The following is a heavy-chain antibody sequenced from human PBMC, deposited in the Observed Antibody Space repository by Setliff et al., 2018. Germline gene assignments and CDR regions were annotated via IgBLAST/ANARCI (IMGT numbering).Heavy chain of an antibody. CDR3: ASRGKQGVLWFGESLGAFDI. J-gene: IGHJ3*02. CDR1: GGSISSSSYY. Sequence: LSLTCTVSGGSISSSSYYWGWIRQPPGKGLAWIGSIYYSGSTYYNPSLKSRVTISVDTSKNQFSLKLSAVTAADTAVYYCASRGKQGVLWFGESLGAFDIWGQGTRVTVSS. CDR2: IYYSGST. D-gene: IGHD3-10*01. V-gene: IGHV4-39*01.